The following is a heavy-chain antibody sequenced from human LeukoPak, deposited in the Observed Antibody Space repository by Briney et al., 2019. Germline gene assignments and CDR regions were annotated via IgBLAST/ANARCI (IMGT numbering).Heavy chain of an antibody. CDR3: ASGSYSFYYFNY. Sequence: SETLSLTCTVSGGSINSYYWSWIRQPPGEGLEWIGYIYYSGSTIYNPSLKSRVTMSLDTSKNQFSLKLNSATAADTAVYYCASGSYSFYYFNYWGQGTLVTVSS. J-gene: IGHJ4*02. D-gene: IGHD1-26*01. CDR1: GGSINSYY. V-gene: IGHV4-59*01. CDR2: IYYSGST.